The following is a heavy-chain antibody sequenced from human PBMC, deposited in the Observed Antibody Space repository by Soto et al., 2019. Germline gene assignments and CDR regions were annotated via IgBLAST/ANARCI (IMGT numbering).Heavy chain of an antibody. CDR1: GGTFSSYA. V-gene: IGHV1-69*12. CDR3: GSDEGKGGLQSRVY. J-gene: IGHJ4*02. CDR2: IIPIFGTA. Sequence: QVQLVQSGAEVKKPGSSVKVSCKASGGTFSSYAISWVRQAPGQGLEWMGGIIPIFGTANYAQKFQGRVTITADESTSAAYMELSSVRSEYTAVYSCGSDEGKGGLQSRVYGGQGTLVTVSS. D-gene: IGHD4-4*01.